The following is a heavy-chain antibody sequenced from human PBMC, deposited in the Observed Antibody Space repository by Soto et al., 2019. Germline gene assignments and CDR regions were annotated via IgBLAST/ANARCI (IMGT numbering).Heavy chain of an antibody. CDR2: IYPGDSDT. CDR1: GYSFTSYW. V-gene: IGHV5-51*01. CDR3: ARHALYGDYESNHAFDI. J-gene: IGHJ3*02. Sequence: GESLKISCKGSGYSFTSYWIGWVRQMPGKGLEWMGIIYPGDSDTRYSPSFQGQVTISADKSISTAYLQWSSLKASDTAMYYCARHALYGDYESNHAFDIWGQGTMVTVSS. D-gene: IGHD4-17*01.